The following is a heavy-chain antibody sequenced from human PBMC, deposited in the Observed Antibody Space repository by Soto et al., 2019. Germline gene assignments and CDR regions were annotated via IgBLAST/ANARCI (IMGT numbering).Heavy chain of an antibody. CDR2: IYYIAGP. D-gene: IGHD2-15*01. J-gene: IGHJ1*01. Sequence: SETLSLTCAFYGESVSNGDCSWSWIRQPPGKGTEWIGYIYYIAGPYYNPSLQSRVTISMDTSKNQVSLNLTSVTAADTAVYYCAYGGCSGGSCYRKYFQHWGQGNLVTVSS. V-gene: IGHV4-30-4*01. CDR1: GESVSNGDCS. CDR3: AYGGCSGGSCYRKYFQH.